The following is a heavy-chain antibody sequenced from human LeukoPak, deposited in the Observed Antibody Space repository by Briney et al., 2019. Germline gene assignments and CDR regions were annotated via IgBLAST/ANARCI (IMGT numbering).Heavy chain of an antibody. CDR2: ISSSSYI. D-gene: IGHD3-10*01. J-gene: IGHJ4*02. V-gene: IGHV3-21*01. CDR3: AIRGSPMVRNY. Sequence: GESLRLSCAASGFTFSSYSMNWVRQAPGKGLEWVSSISSSSYIYYADSVKGRFTISIDNAKNSLYLQMNSLRAEDTAVYYCAIRGSPMVRNYWGQGTLVTVSS. CDR1: GFTFSSYS.